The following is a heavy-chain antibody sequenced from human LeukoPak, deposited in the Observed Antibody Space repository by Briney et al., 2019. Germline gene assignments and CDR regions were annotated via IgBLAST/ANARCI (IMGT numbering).Heavy chain of an antibody. J-gene: IGHJ4*02. V-gene: IGHV3-13*01. CDR3: ARDRGVRELDY. D-gene: IGHD3-10*01. Sequence: GGSLRLSCAASGFTFSSYDMHWVRQATGKGLEWVSAIGTAGDTYYPGSVKGRFTISRENAKNSLYLQMNSLRAGDTAVYYCARDRGVRELDYWGQGTLVTVSS. CDR2: IGTAGDT. CDR1: GFTFSSYD.